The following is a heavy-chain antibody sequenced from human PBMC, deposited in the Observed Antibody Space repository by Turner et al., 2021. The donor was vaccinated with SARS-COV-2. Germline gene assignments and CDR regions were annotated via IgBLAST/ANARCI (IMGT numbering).Heavy chain of an antibody. Sequence: QVQLVQSGAEVKKPGASVKVSCKVSGYSLTDLSLHWVRQAPGKGLEGMGGFDPEDGEIIYAQKFQGRVTMTEDTSTDTAYMELSSLRSEDTAVYYCATGVAVAGTPSEYYYYYGMDVWGQGTTVTVSS. CDR2: FDPEDGEI. D-gene: IGHD6-19*01. V-gene: IGHV1-24*01. CDR1: GYSLTDLS. CDR3: ATGVAVAGTPSEYYYYYGMDV. J-gene: IGHJ6*02.